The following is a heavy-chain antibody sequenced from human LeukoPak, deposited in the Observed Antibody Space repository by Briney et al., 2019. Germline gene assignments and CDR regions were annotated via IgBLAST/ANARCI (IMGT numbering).Heavy chain of an antibody. J-gene: IGHJ4*02. Sequence: GGSLRLSCAASGFTFSSYGMHWVRQAPGKGLEWVAFIRYDGSNKYYTDSVKGRFTISRDNSKNTLYLQTNSLRAEDTAVYYCAKDRISAGYSGYGLYYFDYWGQGTLVTVSS. CDR3: AKDRISAGYSGYGLYYFDY. V-gene: IGHV3-30*02. D-gene: IGHD5-12*01. CDR1: GFTFSSYG. CDR2: IRYDGSNK.